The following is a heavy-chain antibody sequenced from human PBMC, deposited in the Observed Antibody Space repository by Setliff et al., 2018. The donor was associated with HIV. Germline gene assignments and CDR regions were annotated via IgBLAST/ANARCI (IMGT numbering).Heavy chain of an antibody. D-gene: IGHD6-19*01. Sequence: ASVKVSCKASGYTFSSYDINWVRQATGQGLEWMGWMNPNSGNTGYAQKFQGRVTMTTDTSTSTVYTELRSLRSDDAAVYYCARVPYRSAWFSGGHDAFDVWGQGTMVTVSS. J-gene: IGHJ3*01. CDR1: GYTFSSYD. V-gene: IGHV1-8*02. CDR2: MNPNSGNT. CDR3: ARVPYRSAWFSGGHDAFDV.